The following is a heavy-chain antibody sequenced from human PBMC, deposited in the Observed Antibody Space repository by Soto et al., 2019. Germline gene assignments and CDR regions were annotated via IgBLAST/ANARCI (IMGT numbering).Heavy chain of an antibody. CDR2: IYYSGST. CDR1: GGSITSGDYY. D-gene: IGHD3-22*01. J-gene: IGHJ4*02. V-gene: IGHV4-30-4*01. CDR3: ARLYYYHSPTTDLYYFGS. Sequence: SETLSLTCTVSGGSITSGDYYWSWIRQPPGRGLEWLGYIYYSGSTYDNSSLKSRVTISVDTTKNQFSLKLSSVTAADTAVYYCARLYYYHSPTTDLYYFGSWGQGTLVTVSS.